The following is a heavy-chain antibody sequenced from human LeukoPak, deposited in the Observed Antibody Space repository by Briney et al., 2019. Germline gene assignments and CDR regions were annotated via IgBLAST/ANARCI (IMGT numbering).Heavy chain of an antibody. J-gene: IGHJ4*02. V-gene: IGHV1-24*01. CDR2: FDPEDGET. CDR3: ATDRAYYYGSGSYWCFDY. Sequence: GASVKVSFKVSGYTLTELLMHWVRQAPGKGLEWMGGFDPEDGETNYAQKLQGRVTMTEDTSTDTAYMELSSLRSEDPAVYYCATDRAYYYGSGSYWCFDYWGQGTLVTVSS. CDR1: GYTLTELL. D-gene: IGHD3-10*01.